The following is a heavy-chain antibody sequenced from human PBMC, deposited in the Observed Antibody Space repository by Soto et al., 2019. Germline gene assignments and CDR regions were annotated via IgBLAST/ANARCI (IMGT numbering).Heavy chain of an antibody. CDR2: ISAYNGNT. Sequence: QVQLVQSGAEVKKPGASVKVSCKASGYTFTSYGISWVRQAPGQGLEWMGWISAYNGNTNYAQKLQGRVTMTTDTSTSTAYMELRSLRSGDTAVYYCARGCVVVVAATQIPCYDYWGQGTLVTVSS. V-gene: IGHV1-18*01. J-gene: IGHJ4*02. D-gene: IGHD2-15*01. CDR1: GYTFTSYG. CDR3: ARGCVVVVAATQIPCYDY.